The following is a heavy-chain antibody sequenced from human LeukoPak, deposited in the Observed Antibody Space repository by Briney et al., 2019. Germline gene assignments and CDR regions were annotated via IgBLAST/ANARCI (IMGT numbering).Heavy chain of an antibody. J-gene: IGHJ4*02. CDR1: GDSISSSD. CDR2: IYHHGKS. V-gene: IGHV4-59*12. Sequence: SETLSLTCSVSGDSISSSDWSWIRQPPGKGLQWIGYIYHHGKSGYNPSLKSRVTMSVDTSKNQFSLKLSSVTAADTAVYYCAGGRGQLAPFDYWGQGTLVTVSS. D-gene: IGHD5-24*01. CDR3: AGGRGQLAPFDY.